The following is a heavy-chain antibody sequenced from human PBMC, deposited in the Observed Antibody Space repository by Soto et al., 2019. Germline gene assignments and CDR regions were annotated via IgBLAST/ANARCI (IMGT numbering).Heavy chain of an antibody. V-gene: IGHV1-3*01. J-gene: IGHJ4*02. CDR1: GYTFTSSS. CDR3: ARVRQTYGVYSGYDWRAQIFDY. D-gene: IGHD5-12*01. CDR2: INACNGNT. Sequence: QVQLVQSGAEVKKPGASVKVSCKASGYTFTSSSMHWVLKAPGQRLEWMGWINACNGNTTYSQQFQVRVTITRATSASTAYMELISLRSEDTAVYYCARVRQTYGVYSGYDWRAQIFDYWGQGTLGTVSS.